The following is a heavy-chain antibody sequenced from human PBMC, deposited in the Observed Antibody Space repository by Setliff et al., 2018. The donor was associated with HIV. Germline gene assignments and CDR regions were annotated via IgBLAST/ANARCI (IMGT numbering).Heavy chain of an antibody. CDR1: GFTFSSYW. J-gene: IGHJ4*02. D-gene: IGHD2-15*01. CDR3: VRGLGSEFDY. V-gene: IGHV3-7*03. Sequence: PGGSLRLSCAASGFTFSSYWMSWVRQAPGKGLEWVANIKQDGSEKYYVDSVKGRFTISRDNAKNSLYLQMNSLRTEDTAMYYCVRGLGSEFDYWGQGTLVTVSS. CDR2: IKQDGSEK.